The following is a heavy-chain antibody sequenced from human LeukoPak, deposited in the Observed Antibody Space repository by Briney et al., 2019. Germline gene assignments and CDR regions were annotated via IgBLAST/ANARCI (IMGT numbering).Heavy chain of an antibody. J-gene: IGHJ4*02. CDR2: ISGSGGST. CDR3: AKGDIGYCSSTSCYLRSGWYSD. V-gene: IGHV3-23*01. CDR1: AFTFSSYA. D-gene: IGHD2-2*03. Sequence: GGSLRLSCAGSAFTFSSYAMSWVRQAPGKGLEWVSAISGSGGSTYYADSVKGRFTISRDNSKNTLYLQMNSLRAEDTAVYYCAKGDIGYCSSTSCYLRSGWYSDWGQGTLVTVSS.